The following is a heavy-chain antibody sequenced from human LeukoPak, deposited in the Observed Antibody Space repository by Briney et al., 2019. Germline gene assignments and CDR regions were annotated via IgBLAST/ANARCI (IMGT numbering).Heavy chain of an antibody. J-gene: IGHJ4*02. V-gene: IGHV4-59*01. CDR2: IYYSGST. Sequence: PSETLSLTCTVSGGSISSYYWSWIRQPPGKGLEWIGYIYYSGSTNYNPSLKSRVTISVDTSKNQFSLKLSSVTAADTAVYYCARGGRITMVRGAQMGYFDYWGQGTLVTVSS. D-gene: IGHD3-10*01. CDR3: ARGGRITMVRGAQMGYFDY. CDR1: GGSISSYY.